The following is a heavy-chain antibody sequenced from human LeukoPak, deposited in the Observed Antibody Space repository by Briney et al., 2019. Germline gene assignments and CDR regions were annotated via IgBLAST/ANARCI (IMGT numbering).Heavy chain of an antibody. CDR1: GFIFSTYA. CDR2: ISNHGGST. D-gene: IGHD6-19*01. Sequence: PGGSLRLSCAASGFIFSTYAMHWVRQAPGKGLEYVSAISNHGGSTYYANSVKGRFIISRDNSKNTLYLQMGNLIIEDMAVYYCARESATSGWLFDYWGQGTLVTVSS. V-gene: IGHV3-64*01. J-gene: IGHJ4*02. CDR3: ARESATSGWLFDY.